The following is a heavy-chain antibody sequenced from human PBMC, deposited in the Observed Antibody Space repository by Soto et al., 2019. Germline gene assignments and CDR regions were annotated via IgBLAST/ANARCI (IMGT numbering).Heavy chain of an antibody. D-gene: IGHD3-10*01. CDR1: GFTFSSYW. V-gene: IGHV3-7*01. Sequence: PGGSLRLSCAASGFTFSSYWMSWVRQAPGKGLEWVANIKQDGSEKYYVDSVKGRFTISRDNAKNSLYLQMNSLRAEDTAVYYCASDTSGSPTLDAFDIWGQGTMVTVS. CDR2: IKQDGSEK. CDR3: ASDTSGSPTLDAFDI. J-gene: IGHJ3*02.